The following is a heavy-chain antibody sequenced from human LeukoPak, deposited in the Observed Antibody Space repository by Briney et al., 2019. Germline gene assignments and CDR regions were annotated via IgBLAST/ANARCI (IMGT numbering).Heavy chain of an antibody. CDR1: GGSISSGGYS. V-gene: IGHV4-30-2*01. J-gene: IGHJ4*02. CDR2: IYHSGST. Sequence: SETLSLTYAVSGGSISSGGYSWSWIRQPPGKGLEWIGYIYHSGSTYYNPSLKSRVAISVDRSKNQFPLKLTSVTAADTAVYYCVRDATVTTLDYWGQGTLVTVSS. D-gene: IGHD4-17*01. CDR3: VRDATVTTLDY.